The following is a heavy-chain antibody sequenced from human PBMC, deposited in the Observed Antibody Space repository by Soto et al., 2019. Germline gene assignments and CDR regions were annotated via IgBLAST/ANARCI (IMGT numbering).Heavy chain of an antibody. CDR1: GDSVSSNSAA. Sequence: QVQLQQSGPGLVKPSQTLSLTCDISGDSVSSNSAAWNWIRQTPSRGLEWLGRTYYRSKWYINYAVSVKSRIPVNPATSKNQFSLQLNSVTPEDTAVYYCARGSWDDVTGHYYMDVWGKGTTVTVSS. J-gene: IGHJ6*03. CDR2: TYYRSKWYI. CDR3: ARGSWDDVTGHYYMDV. D-gene: IGHD1-1*01. V-gene: IGHV6-1*01.